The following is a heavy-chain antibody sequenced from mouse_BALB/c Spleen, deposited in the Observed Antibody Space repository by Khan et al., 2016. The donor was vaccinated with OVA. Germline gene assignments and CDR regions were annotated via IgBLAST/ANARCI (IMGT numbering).Heavy chain of an antibody. CDR2: ISPNSDGS. CDR1: GYTFTSYV. V-gene: IGHV1S136*01. D-gene: IGHD1-1*01. CDR3: LRSLFYYGSAYEGFAY. Sequence: VQLKQSGPELVKPGASVKMSCKASGYTFTSYVMHWVKQKPRQGLEWIGYISPNSDGSKYNEKFRGKATLTSDKSSSTAYMELSSLTSEDSAVCYCLRSLFYYGSAYEGFAYWGQGTLVTVSA. J-gene: IGHJ3*01.